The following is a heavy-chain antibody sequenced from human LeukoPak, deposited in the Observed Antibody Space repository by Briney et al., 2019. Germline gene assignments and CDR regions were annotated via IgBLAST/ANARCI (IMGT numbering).Heavy chain of an antibody. Sequence: PGGSLRLSCAASGFTFSTYSMNWVRQAPGKGLEWLLYISSGATDIYYADSVKGRFTISRDNAKNSLYLQMNSLRAEDTAVYYCARDGSGIGWSLGYWGQGTLVTVSS. CDR1: GFTFSTYS. CDR2: ISSGATDI. V-gene: IGHV3-21*05. CDR3: ARDGSGIGWSLGY. D-gene: IGHD3-16*01. J-gene: IGHJ4*02.